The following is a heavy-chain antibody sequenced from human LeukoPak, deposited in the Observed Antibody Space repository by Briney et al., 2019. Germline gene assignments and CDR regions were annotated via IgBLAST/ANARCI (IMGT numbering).Heavy chain of an antibody. J-gene: IGHJ3*02. V-gene: IGHV4-59*08. CDR2: ISNSGNT. CDR1: GGSISRYY. Sequence: SETLSLTCTVSGGSISRYYWSWIRQPPGKGLEWIGYISNSGNTDHNPSLKSRVTISVDTSKNQFSLKLSSVTAADTAVYYCARRTELDAFDIWGQGTMVTVSS. CDR3: ARRTELDAFDI. D-gene: IGHD1-14*01.